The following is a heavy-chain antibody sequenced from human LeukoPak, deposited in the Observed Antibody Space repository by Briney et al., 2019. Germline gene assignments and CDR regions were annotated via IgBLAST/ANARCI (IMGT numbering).Heavy chain of an antibody. CDR3: ARDEHQYFYASSGRFDY. CDR2: IKQDGSEK. V-gene: IGHV3-7*04. Sequence: GGSLRLSCAASGFTFRHYWMGWVRQAPGRGLEWVANIKQDGSEKYYGESVRGRITISRDNAKNSVYLQMNSLRAEDTAVYYFARDEHQYFYASSGRFDYWGQGTLVTVSS. CDR1: GFTFRHYW. J-gene: IGHJ4*02. D-gene: IGHD3-22*01.